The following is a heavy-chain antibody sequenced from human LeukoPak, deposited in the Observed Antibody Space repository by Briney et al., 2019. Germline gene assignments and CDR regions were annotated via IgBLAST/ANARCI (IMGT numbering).Heavy chain of an antibody. CDR1: GYTFTSYG. CDR2: ISAYNGNT. V-gene: IGHV1-18*01. J-gene: IGHJ3*02. Sequence: ASVKVSCKASGYTFTSYGISWVRQAPGQGLEWMGWISAYNGNTNYAQKLQGRVTMTTDTSTSTAYMELRSLRSDDTAVYYCARDLDSSWSWTAFDIWGQGTMVTVSS. CDR3: ARDLDSSWSWTAFDI. D-gene: IGHD6-6*01.